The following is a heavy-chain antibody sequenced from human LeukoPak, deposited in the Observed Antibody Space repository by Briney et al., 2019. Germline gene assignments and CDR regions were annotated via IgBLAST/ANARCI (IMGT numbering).Heavy chain of an antibody. CDR1: GFTFSSYA. V-gene: IGHV3-23*01. D-gene: IGHD6-13*01. Sequence: PGGSLRLSCAASGFTFSSYAMSWLRQAPGKGLEWVSAISGSGGSTYYADSVKGRFTISRDNSKNTLYLQMNSLRAEDTAVYYCAKPFYSSSWPNWFDPWGQGTLVTVSS. CDR3: AKPFYSSSWPNWFDP. J-gene: IGHJ5*02. CDR2: ISGSGGST.